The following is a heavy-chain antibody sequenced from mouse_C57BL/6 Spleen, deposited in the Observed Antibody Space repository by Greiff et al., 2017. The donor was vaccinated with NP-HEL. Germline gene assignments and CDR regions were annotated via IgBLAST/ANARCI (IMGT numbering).Heavy chain of an antibody. Sequence: QVQLKQPGAELVRPGTSVKSSCKASGYTFTSYWMHWVKQRPGQGLEWIGVIDPSDSYTNYNQKFKGKATLTVDTSSSTAYMQLSSLTSEDSAVYYCAREGYDSDYWGQGTTLTVSS. CDR1: GYTFTSYW. V-gene: IGHV1-59*01. D-gene: IGHD2-4*01. CDR3: AREGYDSDY. CDR2: IDPSDSYT. J-gene: IGHJ2*01.